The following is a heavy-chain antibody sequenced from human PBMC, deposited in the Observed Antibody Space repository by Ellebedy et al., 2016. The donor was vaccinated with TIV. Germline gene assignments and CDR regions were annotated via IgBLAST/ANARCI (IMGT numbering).Heavy chain of an antibody. V-gene: IGHV1-46*01. J-gene: IGHJ4*02. D-gene: IGHD1-26*01. CDR1: GYTFTSDL. CDR2: INPSGGGT. CDR3: AREGGVYYFDY. Sequence: AASVKVSCKASGYTFTSDLIHWVRQAPGQGLEWMGIINPSGGGTGYAQKFQGRVTMTRETSASTVSMELSSLRSEDTAVYYCAREGGVYYFDYWGQGTLVTVSS.